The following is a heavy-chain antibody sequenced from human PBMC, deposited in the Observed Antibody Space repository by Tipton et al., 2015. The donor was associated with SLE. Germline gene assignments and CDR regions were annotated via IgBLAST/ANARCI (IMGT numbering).Heavy chain of an antibody. D-gene: IGHD2-15*01. CDR1: GFTFSSYG. J-gene: IGHJ2*01. CDR2: IPYDGSNK. Sequence: RSLRLSCAASGFTFSSYGLHWVRQAPGKGLEWVALIPYDGSNKYYADSVKGRFTISRDNSKNTLYLQMNSLRPEDTAVYYCAREVEDTTDWYFDLWGRGTLVTVSS. CDR3: AREVEDTTDWYFDL. V-gene: IGHV3-30*03.